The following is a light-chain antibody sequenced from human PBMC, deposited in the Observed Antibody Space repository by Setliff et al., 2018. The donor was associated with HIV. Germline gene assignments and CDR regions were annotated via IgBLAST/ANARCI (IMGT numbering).Light chain of an antibody. CDR3: YSFAGSVFV. Sequence: QSALTQPRSVSGSPGQSVTISCTGASSGFGYVSWYQQDPGKAPKLIIYDVTKRPSGVPDRFSGSKSGNTASLTISGLQAEDEGDYYCYSFAGSVFVFGTGTKVTVL. CDR1: SSGFGY. CDR2: DVT. V-gene: IGLV2-11*01. J-gene: IGLJ1*01.